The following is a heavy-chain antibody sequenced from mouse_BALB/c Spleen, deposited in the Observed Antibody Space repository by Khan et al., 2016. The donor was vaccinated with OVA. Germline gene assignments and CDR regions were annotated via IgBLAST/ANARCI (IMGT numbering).Heavy chain of an antibody. J-gene: IGHJ2*01. CDR3: ARTHER. V-gene: IGHV1-4*01. CDR2: INTSSGYT. CDR1: GYTFTSYT. Sequence: QVQLLQPGAELARPGASVKMSCKASGYTFTSYTMHWVKQRPGQGLEWIGYINTSSGYTKYNQKFKDKATLTADKSSSTAYKQLSSLTSKDSAVYYCARTHERWGQSTTLTFSS.